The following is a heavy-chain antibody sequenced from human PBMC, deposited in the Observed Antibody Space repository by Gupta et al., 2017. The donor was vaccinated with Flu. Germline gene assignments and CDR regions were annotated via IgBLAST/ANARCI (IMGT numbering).Heavy chain of an antibody. CDR1: GGSFSGYY. D-gene: IGHD5-18*01. J-gene: IGHJ4*02. V-gene: IGHV4-34*01. CDR3: ARLSIVDTAMADY. Sequence: QVQLQPWGAGLLKPSETLSLTCAVYGGSFSGYYWSWIRQPPGKGLEWIGEINHSGSTNYNPSLKSRVTISVDTSKNQFSLKLSSVTAADTAVYYCARLSIVDTAMADYWGQGTLVTVSS. CDR2: INHSGST.